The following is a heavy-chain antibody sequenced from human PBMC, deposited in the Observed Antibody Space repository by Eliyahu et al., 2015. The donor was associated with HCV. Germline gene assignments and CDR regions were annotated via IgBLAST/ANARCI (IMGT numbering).Heavy chain of an antibody. CDR2: ISGSGGST. CDR1: GFTFSXXA. Sequence: EVQLLESGGGLVQPGGSLRLSCAASGFTFSXXAMSWVRQAPGKGLEWVSAISGSGGSTYYADSVKGRFTISRDNSKNTLYLQMNSLRAEDTAVYYCAKDIRRNANDYSSLFDYWGQGTLVTVSS. CDR3: AKDIRRNANDYSSLFDY. J-gene: IGHJ4*02. V-gene: IGHV3-23*01. D-gene: IGHD4-11*01.